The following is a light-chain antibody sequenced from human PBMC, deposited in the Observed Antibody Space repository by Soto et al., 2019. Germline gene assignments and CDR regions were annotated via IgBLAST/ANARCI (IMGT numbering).Light chain of an antibody. J-gene: IGKJ1*01. CDR1: QSVDSTF. CDR3: QQYMSSVT. Sequence: PGQRATLSCRASQSVDSTFFAWYQKKPGQAPRLLIYGASKRATGIPDRYSGSGSGTDFTLISSRLEPEDFAVYYCQQYMSSVTFGQGTKVEIK. V-gene: IGKV3-20*01. CDR2: GAS.